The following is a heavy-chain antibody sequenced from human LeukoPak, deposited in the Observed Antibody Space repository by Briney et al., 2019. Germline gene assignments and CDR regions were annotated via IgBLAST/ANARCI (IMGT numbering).Heavy chain of an antibody. CDR2: IRYDGSNK. Sequence: GGSLRLSCAASGFTFSSYGMHWVRQAPGRGLEWVAFIRYDGSNKYYADSVKGRFTISRDNSKNTLYLQMNSLRAEDTAVYYCANDIVVVPAATNADYWGQGTLVTVSS. CDR3: ANDIVVVPAATNADY. CDR1: GFTFSSYG. J-gene: IGHJ4*02. V-gene: IGHV3-30*02. D-gene: IGHD2-2*01.